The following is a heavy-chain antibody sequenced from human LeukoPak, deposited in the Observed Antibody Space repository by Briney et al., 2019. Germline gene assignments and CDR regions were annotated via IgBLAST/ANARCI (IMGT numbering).Heavy chain of an antibody. D-gene: IGHD6-19*01. J-gene: IGHJ4*02. CDR2: INPNSGGT. V-gene: IGHV1-2*02. Sequence: ASVKVSCKASGYTFTGQFLHWVRQAPGQGLEWMGWINPNSGGTIYAQKFQGRVTRTRDTSISAAYMELSGLRADDTAMYYGAREILAGTTNFDYWGQGTLVTVSS. CDR3: AREILAGTTNFDY. CDR1: GYTFTGQF.